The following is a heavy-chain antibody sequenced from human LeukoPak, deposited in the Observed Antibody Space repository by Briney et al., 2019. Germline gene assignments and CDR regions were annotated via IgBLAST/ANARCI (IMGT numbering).Heavy chain of an antibody. V-gene: IGHV1-69*13. D-gene: IGHD6-13*01. CDR3: ASAPYSSSWFFDY. Sequence: SVKVSCKASGGTFSSYAISWVRQAPGQGLEWMGGIIPIFGTANYAQKFQGRVTITADESTSTAYMELSSLRSEDTAVYYCASAPYSSSWFFDYWGQGTLVTVSS. CDR2: IIPIFGTA. CDR1: GGTFSSYA. J-gene: IGHJ4*02.